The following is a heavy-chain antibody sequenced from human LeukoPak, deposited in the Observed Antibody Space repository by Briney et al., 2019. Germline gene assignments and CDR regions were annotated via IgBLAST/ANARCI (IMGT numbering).Heavy chain of an antibody. CDR1: GFTFSSYG. D-gene: IGHD3-22*01. CDR3: ARDLPRDSSGYLWIIDAFDI. CDR2: IWYDGSNK. J-gene: IGHJ3*02. Sequence: GGSLRLSCAASGFTFSSYGMHWVRQAPGKGLEWVAVIWYDGSNKYYADSVKGRFTISRDNSKNTLYLQMNSLRAEDTAVYYCARDLPRDSSGYLWIIDAFDIWGQGTMVTVSS. V-gene: IGHV3-33*01.